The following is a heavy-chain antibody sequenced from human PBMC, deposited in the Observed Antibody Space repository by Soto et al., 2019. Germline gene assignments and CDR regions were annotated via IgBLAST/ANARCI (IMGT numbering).Heavy chain of an antibody. D-gene: IGHD2-2*01. CDR2: ISNSDAT. J-gene: IGHJ4*02. CDR3: ASVWGEDEYYTVSSCFYYFDQ. CDR1: GFTFSNYA. Sequence: PGGSLRLSCEASGFTFSNYAMSWVRQAPGKGLEWVSTISNSDATYYADSVRGRFTISRDTSRNTLYLRMNTLRGGDTAVYYCASVWGEDEYYTVSSCFYYFDQGAQETLVTLPS. V-gene: IGHV3-23*01.